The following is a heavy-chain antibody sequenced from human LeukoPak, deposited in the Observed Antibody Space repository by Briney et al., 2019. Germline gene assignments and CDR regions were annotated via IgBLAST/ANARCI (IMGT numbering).Heavy chain of an antibody. Sequence: ASVKVSCKASGYTFPNFGISWVRQAPGQGLEWVGWINPNSGGTNYAQKFQGRVTMTRDTSISTAYMELSRLRSDDTAVYYCARSNTDCSGGSCYFDPWGQGTLVTVSS. CDR2: INPNSGGT. J-gene: IGHJ5*02. V-gene: IGHV1-2*02. D-gene: IGHD2-15*01. CDR1: GYTFPNFG. CDR3: ARSNTDCSGGSCYFDP.